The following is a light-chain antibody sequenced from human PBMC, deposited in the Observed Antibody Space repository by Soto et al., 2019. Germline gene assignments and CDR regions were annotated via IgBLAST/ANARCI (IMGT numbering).Light chain of an antibody. Sequence: VLTQSPGTLSLSPGESATLSCRASQTVSSAYLAWYQQKPGQAPRLLIYGASSRVPIVPDRFSGSGSGADFNLAICRLAPEYFAMYSCQYYNTSSGFAFGPGTRV. V-gene: IGKV3-20*01. J-gene: IGKJ3*01. CDR2: GAS. CDR3: QYYNTSSGFA. CDR1: QTVSSAY.